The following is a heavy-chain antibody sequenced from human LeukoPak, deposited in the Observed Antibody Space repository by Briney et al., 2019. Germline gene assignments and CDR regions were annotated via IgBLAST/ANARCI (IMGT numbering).Heavy chain of an antibody. V-gene: IGHV4-31*03. J-gene: IGHJ4*02. Sequence: SQTLSLTCTVSGGSISSGGYYWSWIRQHPGKGLEWIGYIYYSGSTYYNPSLKSRVTISVDASKNQFSLKLSSVTAADTAVYYCARTNYGSGSYFDYWGQGTLVTVSS. CDR2: IYYSGST. D-gene: IGHD3-10*01. CDR3: ARTNYGSGSYFDY. CDR1: GGSISSGGYY.